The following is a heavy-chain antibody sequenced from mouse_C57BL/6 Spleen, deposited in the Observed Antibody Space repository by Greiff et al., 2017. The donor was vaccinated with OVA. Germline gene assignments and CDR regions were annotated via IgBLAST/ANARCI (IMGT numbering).Heavy chain of an antibody. J-gene: IGHJ4*01. CDR2: ISSGGDYI. Sequence: EVKVVESGEGLVKPGGSLKLSCAASGFTFSSYAMSWVRQTPEKRLEWVAYISSGGDYIYYADTVKGRFTISRDNARNTLYLQMSSLKSEDTAMYYCTREEVVRAMDYWGQGTSVTVSS. V-gene: IGHV5-9-1*02. D-gene: IGHD1-1*01. CDR1: GFTFSSYA. CDR3: TREEVVRAMDY.